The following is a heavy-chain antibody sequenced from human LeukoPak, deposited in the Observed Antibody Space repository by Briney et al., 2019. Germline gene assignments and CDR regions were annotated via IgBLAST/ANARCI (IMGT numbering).Heavy chain of an antibody. CDR3: ARAYYDILTGYYSAPWGWFDP. D-gene: IGHD3-9*01. Sequence: SETLSLTCTVSGGSISSYYWSWIRQPPGKGLEWIGYIYYSRSTNYSPSLKSRVTISVDTSKNQFSLRLSSVTAADTAVYYCARAYYDILTGYYSAPWGWFDPWGQGTLVTVSS. J-gene: IGHJ5*02. CDR1: GGSISSYY. CDR2: IYYSRST. V-gene: IGHV4-59*01.